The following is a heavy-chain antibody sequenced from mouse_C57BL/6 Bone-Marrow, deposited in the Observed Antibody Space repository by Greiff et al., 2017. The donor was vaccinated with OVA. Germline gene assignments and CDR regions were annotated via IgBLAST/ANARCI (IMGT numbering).Heavy chain of an antibody. D-gene: IGHD1-1*01. CDR2: FYPGSGSI. V-gene: IGHV1-62-2*01. J-gene: IGHJ3*01. CDR3: ARHEETGYYGSSPWFAY. Sequence: QVQLQQSGAELVKPGASVKLSCKASGYTFTEYTIHWVKQRSRQGLEWIGWFYPGSGSIKYNEKFKDKATLTADKSSSTVYMELSRLTSEDSAVYFCARHEETGYYGSSPWFAYWGQGTLVTVSA. CDR1: GYTFTEYT.